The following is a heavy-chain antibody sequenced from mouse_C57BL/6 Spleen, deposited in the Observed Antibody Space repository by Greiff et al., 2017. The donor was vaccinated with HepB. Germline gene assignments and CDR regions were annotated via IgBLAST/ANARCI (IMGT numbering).Heavy chain of an antibody. V-gene: IGHV1-52*01. D-gene: IGHD4-1*01. CDR1: GYTFTSYW. CDR2: IDPSDSET. J-gene: IGHJ2*01. Sequence: QVQLQQSGAELVRPGSSVKLSCKASGYTFTSYWMHWVKQRPIQGLEWIGNIDPSDSETHYNQKFKDKATLTVDKSSSTAYMQLSSLTSEDSAVYYCARANWDVRDYFDYWGQGTTLTVSS. CDR3: ARANWDVRDYFDY.